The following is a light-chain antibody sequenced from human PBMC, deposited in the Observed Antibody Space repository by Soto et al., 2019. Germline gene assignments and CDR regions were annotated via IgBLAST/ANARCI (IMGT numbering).Light chain of an antibody. V-gene: IGKV3-20*01. CDR1: QSVSSY. Sequence: EIVLTQSQATLALSPWERANLFRRASQSVSSYLAWYQQKRGQAPRLLIYAASSRATGIPDRFSGSGSGTDFTLTISRLEPEDFVVYYCQQYGRSPTFGQGTKVDI. CDR3: QQYGRSPT. CDR2: AAS. J-gene: IGKJ1*01.